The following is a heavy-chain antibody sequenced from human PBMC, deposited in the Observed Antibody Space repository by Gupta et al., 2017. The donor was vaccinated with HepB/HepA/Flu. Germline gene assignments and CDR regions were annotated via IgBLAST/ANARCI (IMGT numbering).Heavy chain of an antibody. D-gene: IGHD3-16*01. V-gene: IGHV3-30-3*01. CDR1: GFTFSSYA. CDR3: ARDTQEDYDYVWGPDY. J-gene: IGHJ4*02. CDR2: ISYDGSNK. Sequence: QVQLVESGGGVVQPGRSLRLSCAASGFTFSSYAMHWVRQAPGKGLEWVAVISYDGSNKYYADSVKGRFTISRDKSKNTLYLQMNSLRAEDTAVYYCARDTQEDYDYVWGPDYWGQGTLVTVSS.